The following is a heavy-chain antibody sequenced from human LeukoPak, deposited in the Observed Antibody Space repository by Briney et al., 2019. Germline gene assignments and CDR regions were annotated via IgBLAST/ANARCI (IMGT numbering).Heavy chain of an antibody. D-gene: IGHD7-27*01. CDR1: GFAFSSSK. J-gene: IGHJ4*02. Sequence: GGSQTLSRLAPGFAFSSSKMTWVRQAPGKGLEWVSVISGSGGTTNYADSVKGRFTISRDNSKNMLYLQMNSLRAEDTAVYYCAKVRTGHVPDYWGRGTPVTVSS. CDR3: AKVRTGHVPDY. CDR2: ISGSGGTT. V-gene: IGHV3-23*01.